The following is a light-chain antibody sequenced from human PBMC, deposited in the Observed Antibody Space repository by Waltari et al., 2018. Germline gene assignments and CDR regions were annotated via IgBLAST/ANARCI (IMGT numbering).Light chain of an antibody. J-gene: IGLJ2*01. CDR1: NIESKS. Sequence: SYVLTQPPSVSVAPGQTARITCDGNNIESKSVLWFQQKPGQAPVLVVYDDSDRPSGVPERFSGYNSGNTATRTIRRVEGGDEADYHGQVWDSNSDHVVCGGGTKLTVL. V-gene: IGLV3-21*02. CDR2: DDS. CDR3: QVWDSNSDHVV.